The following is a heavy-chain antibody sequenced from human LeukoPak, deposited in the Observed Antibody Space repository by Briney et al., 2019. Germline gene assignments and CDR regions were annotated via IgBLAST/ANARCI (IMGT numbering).Heavy chain of an antibody. CDR2: INHSGST. Sequence: PSDTLSLTCAVYGGSFSGYYWSWIRQPPGKGLEWIGEINHSGSTNYNPSLKSRVTISVDTSKNQFSLKLSSVTAADTAVYYCARNGYSSGWYRDYNWFDPWGQGTLVTVSS. V-gene: IGHV4-34*01. CDR3: ARNGYSSGWYRDYNWFDP. CDR1: GGSFSGYY. D-gene: IGHD6-19*01. J-gene: IGHJ5*02.